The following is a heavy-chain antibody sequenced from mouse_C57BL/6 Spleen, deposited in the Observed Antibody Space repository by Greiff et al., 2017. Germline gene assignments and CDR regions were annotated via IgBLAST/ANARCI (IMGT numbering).Heavy chain of an antibody. V-gene: IGHV1-69*01. CDR2: IDPSDSYT. CDR1: GYTFTSYW. CDR3: ATNYYGGSYWYFDV. Sequence: QVQLQQPGAELVMPGASVKLSCKASGYTFTSYWMHWVKQRPGQGLEWIGEIDPSDSYTNYNQKFKGKSTLTVDKSSSTAYMQLSSLTSEDSAVYYCATNYYGGSYWYFDVWGTGTTVTVSS. D-gene: IGHD1-1*01. J-gene: IGHJ1*03.